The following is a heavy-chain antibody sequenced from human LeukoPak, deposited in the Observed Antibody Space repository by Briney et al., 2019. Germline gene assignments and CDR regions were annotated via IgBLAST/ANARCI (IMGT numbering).Heavy chain of an antibody. CDR3: ASYRGGGDYFDY. D-gene: IGHD3-16*01. J-gene: IGHJ4*02. CDR2: MNPNSGNT. CDR1: GYTFTSYD. Sequence: ASVKVSCKASGYTFTSYDINWVRQATGQGLEWMGWMNPNSGNTGYAQKFQGRVTITRNTSISTAYMELSSLRAEDTAVYYCASYRGGGDYFDYWGQGTLVTVSS. V-gene: IGHV1-8*03.